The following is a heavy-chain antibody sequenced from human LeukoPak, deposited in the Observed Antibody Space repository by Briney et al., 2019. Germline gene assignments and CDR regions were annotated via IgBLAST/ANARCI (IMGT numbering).Heavy chain of an antibody. J-gene: IGHJ6*03. CDR3: ARDHYSYSYYYYYMDV. D-gene: IGHD5-18*01. V-gene: IGHV1-46*01. Sequence: GASVKVSCKASGYTFTSYYMHWVRQAPGQGLEWMGIINPSGGSTSYAQKFQGRVTMTRDTSTSTVYMELSSLRSEDTAVYYCARDHYSYSYYYYYMDVWGKGTTVTVSS. CDR2: INPSGGST. CDR1: GYTFTSYY.